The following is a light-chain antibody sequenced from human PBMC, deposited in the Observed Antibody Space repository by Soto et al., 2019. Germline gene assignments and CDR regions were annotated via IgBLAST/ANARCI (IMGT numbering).Light chain of an antibody. CDR3: QSYDTNSFYV. Sequence: NFMLTQPHSVSESPGKTVTISCTRSSGSIASNYVQWYHQRPGSAPTIVIYEDNQRPSGVPDRFSASIDTSTNSASLVISGLKVEDEADYYCQSYDTNSFYVFGTGTKLTVL. CDR2: EDN. V-gene: IGLV6-57*04. CDR1: SGSIASNY. J-gene: IGLJ1*01.